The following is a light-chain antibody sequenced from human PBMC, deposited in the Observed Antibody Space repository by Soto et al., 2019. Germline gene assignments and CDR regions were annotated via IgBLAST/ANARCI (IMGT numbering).Light chain of an antibody. V-gene: IGLV2-14*01. CDR1: SSDVGGYNY. CDR2: DVS. J-gene: IGLJ1*01. CDR3: SSYTGSSTYV. Sequence: QSALTQPASVSGSPGQSINISCTGTSSDVGGYNYVSWYQQHPGKAPKLMIYDVSNRPSGISNRFSGSKSGNTASLTISGLQAEDEADYYCSSYTGSSTYVFGTGTKLTVL.